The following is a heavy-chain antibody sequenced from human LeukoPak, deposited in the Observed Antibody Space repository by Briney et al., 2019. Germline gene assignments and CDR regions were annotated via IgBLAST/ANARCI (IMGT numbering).Heavy chain of an antibody. CDR2: THTSGSS. J-gene: IGHJ5*02. CDR3: ARDERGCSSTSCYWGNWFDP. V-gene: IGHV4-4*07. Sequence: PSETLSLTCSVSGGSISSYYWSWIRQPAGKGLEWIGRTHTSGSSNYNPSHKSRVTMSVDTSKEQFSLKLSSVTAADTAVYYCARDERGCSSTSCYWGNWFDPWGQGTLVTVSS. CDR1: GGSISSYY. D-gene: IGHD2-2*01.